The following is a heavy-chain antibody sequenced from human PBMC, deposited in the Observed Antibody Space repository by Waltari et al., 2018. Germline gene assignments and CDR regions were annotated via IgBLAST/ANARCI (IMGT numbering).Heavy chain of an antibody. CDR1: VYSITESA. V-gene: IGHV1-24*01. CDR2: VLTEYGEA. D-gene: IGHD2-15*01. J-gene: IGHJ5*02. CDR3: TRDRVGYCSGGTCYSRWFDP. Sequence: QVQLVQSGAEVKKPGASVKVSCRVSVYSITESALHWVRQALGKGLGWLGGVLTEYGEAVYAQGFQGRVTMTEDTSKDTAYMELSSLTYEDTAVYYCTRDRVGYCSGGTCYSRWFDPWGQGTLVTVSS.